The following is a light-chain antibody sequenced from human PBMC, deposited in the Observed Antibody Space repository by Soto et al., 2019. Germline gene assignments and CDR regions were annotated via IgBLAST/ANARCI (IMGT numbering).Light chain of an antibody. V-gene: IGKV3D-20*02. Sequence: EIVMTQSPGTLPLSPGERATLSCRASQSVSSSYLAWYQQQPGQAPRLLIYDASKRASGFPARFSGSGSGTDFTPTISSLEPQDFAVYYCQERTGWPTWTFGQGTKVDIK. J-gene: IGKJ1*01. CDR1: QSVSSSY. CDR2: DAS. CDR3: QERTGWPTWT.